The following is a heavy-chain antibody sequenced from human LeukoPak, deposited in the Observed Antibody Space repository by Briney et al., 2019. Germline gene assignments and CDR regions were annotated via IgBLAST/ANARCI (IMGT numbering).Heavy chain of an antibody. V-gene: IGHV4-34*01. J-gene: IGHJ4*02. CDR3: ARREGDTSMVRSFDY. Sequence: SETLSLTCAVYGGSFSGYYWSWIRQPPGKGLEWIGEINHSGSTNYNPSLKSRVAISVDTSKNQFSLNLSSETAADTAVYYCARREGDTSMVRSFDYWGQGTLVTVSS. D-gene: IGHD5-18*01. CDR1: GGSFSGYY. CDR2: INHSGST.